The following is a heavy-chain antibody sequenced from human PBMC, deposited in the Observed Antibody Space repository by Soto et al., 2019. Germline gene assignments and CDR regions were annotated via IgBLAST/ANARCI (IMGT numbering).Heavy chain of an antibody. J-gene: IGHJ4*02. V-gene: IGHV4-30-2*01. D-gene: IGHD2-8*01. CDR2: IYHSGST. CDR1: GGSISSGGYS. CDR3: ASTSQDCTNGVCYPVDY. Sequence: PSETLSLTCAVSGGSISSGGYSWSWIRQPPGKGLEWIGYIYHSGSTYYNPSLKSRVTISVDRSKNQFSLKLSSVTAADTAVYYCASTSQDCTNGVCYPVDYWGQGALVTVSS.